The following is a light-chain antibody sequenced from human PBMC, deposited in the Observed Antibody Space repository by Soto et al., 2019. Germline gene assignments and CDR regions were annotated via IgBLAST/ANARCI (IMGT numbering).Light chain of an antibody. V-gene: IGKV3-15*01. J-gene: IGKJ4*01. Sequence: ELVMTQSPATLSVSSGERPTLSCRASQSVSSNLAWYQQKPGQAPXLLIYGASTRATGIPARFSGSRSGTEFTLTISSLQSEDFAVFYCQQCNTWSSTFGGGTKVDI. CDR1: QSVSSN. CDR2: GAS. CDR3: QQCNTWSST.